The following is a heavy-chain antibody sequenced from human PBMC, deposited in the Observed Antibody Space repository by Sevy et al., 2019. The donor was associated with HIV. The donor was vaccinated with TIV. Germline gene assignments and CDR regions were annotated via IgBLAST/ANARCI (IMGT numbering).Heavy chain of an antibody. J-gene: IGHJ5*02. CDR1: GGSISSSSYY. D-gene: IGHD2-15*01. CDR3: ARRKGVGVAAPYNWFDP. Sequence: SETLSLTCTVSGGSISSSSYYWGWIRQPPGKGLEWIGSIYYSGSTYYNPSLKSRVTISVDTSKNQFSLKLSSVTAADTAVYYWARRKGVGVAAPYNWFDPWGQGTLVTVSS. CDR2: IYYSGST. V-gene: IGHV4-39*01.